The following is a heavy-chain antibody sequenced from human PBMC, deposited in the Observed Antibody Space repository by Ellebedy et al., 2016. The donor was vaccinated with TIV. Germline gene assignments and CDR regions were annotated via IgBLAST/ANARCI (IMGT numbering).Heavy chain of an antibody. V-gene: IGHV4-34*01. J-gene: IGHJ6*02. CDR3: ARGRPRRHNYYYYYGMDV. CDR1: GGSFSDYY. CDR2: INHSGST. Sequence: MPSETLSLTCAVYGGSFSDYYWSWIRQPPGKGLEWIGEINHSGSTNYNSSLKSRVTVSVDTSKNQFSLKLSFVTAAATAVYYCARGRPRRHNYYYYYGMDVWGQGTTVTVSS.